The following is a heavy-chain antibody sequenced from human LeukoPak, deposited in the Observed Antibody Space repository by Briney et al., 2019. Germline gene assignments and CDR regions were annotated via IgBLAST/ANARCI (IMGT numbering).Heavy chain of an antibody. V-gene: IGHV3-21*01. CDR3: AREDSSGYYYSDY. Sequence: GGSLRLSCAASGFTFSNYSMNWVRQAPGKGLEWVSSISSSSSYIYYADSVKGRFTISRDNAKNSLYLQMNSLRAEDTAVYYCAREDSSGYYYSDYWGQGTLVTVSS. CDR1: GFTFSNYS. J-gene: IGHJ4*02. CDR2: ISSSSSYI. D-gene: IGHD3-22*01.